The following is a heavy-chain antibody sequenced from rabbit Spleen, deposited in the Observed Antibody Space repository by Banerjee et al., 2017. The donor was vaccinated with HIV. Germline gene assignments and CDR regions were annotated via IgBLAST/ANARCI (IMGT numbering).Heavy chain of an antibody. CDR1: GFTLSNYY. Sequence: QSLEESGGGLVMPGASLTLTCAASGFTLSNYYICWVRQAPGKGLEWIACIWTGSGDYIAYASWAKGRFTISKASSTTVTLQMTSLTAADTATYFCATGDGNGGSGCDLWGQGTLVTVS. CDR2: IWTGSGDYI. CDR3: ATGDGNGGSGCDL. V-gene: IGHV1S40*01. J-gene: IGHJ4*01. D-gene: IGHD3-1*01.